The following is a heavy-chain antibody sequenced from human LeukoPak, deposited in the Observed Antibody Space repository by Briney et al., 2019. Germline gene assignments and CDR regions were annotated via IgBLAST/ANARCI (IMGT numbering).Heavy chain of an antibody. Sequence: SETLSLTCTVSGGSISSSSYYWGWIRQPPGKGLEWIGSIYYSGSTYYNPSLKSRVTIPVDTSKNQFSLKLSSVTAADTAVYYCARDSDPDSLSAFDIWGQGTIVTVSS. CDR3: ARDSDPDSLSAFDI. D-gene: IGHD2/OR15-2a*01. J-gene: IGHJ3*02. CDR1: GGSISSSSYY. V-gene: IGHV4-39*07. CDR2: IYYSGST.